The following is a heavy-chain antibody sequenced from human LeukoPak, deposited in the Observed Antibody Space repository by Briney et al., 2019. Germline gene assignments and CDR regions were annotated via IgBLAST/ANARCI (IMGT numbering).Heavy chain of an antibody. D-gene: IGHD3-22*01. CDR1: GGTFSSYA. Sequence: ASVKVSCKASGGTFSSYAISWVRQAPGQGLEWMGGIIPIFGTANYAQKFQGRVTITADKSTSTAYMELSSLRSEDTAVYYCASRDGSSGWDYYYMDVWGKGTTVTVSS. CDR3: ASRDGSSGWDYYYMDV. V-gene: IGHV1-69*06. J-gene: IGHJ6*03. CDR2: IIPIFGTA.